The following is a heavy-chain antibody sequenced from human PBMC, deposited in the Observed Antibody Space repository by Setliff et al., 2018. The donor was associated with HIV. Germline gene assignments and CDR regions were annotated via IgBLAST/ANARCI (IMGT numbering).Heavy chain of an antibody. D-gene: IGHD3-22*01. CDR2: IYTSGST. CDR3: ARAGYYGSTSYWEYFQH. V-gene: IGHV4-61*09. CDR1: GGSISSGSNY. J-gene: IGHJ1*01. Sequence: SETLSLTCTVSGGSISSGSNYWSWIRQPAGKGLEWIGHIYTSGSTNYNPSLKSRVTISVDTSKNQFSLKLSSVTAADTAVYYCARAGYYGSTSYWEYFQHWGQGTLVTVSS.